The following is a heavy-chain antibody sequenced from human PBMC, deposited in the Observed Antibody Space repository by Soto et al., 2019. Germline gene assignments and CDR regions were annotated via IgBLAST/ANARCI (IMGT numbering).Heavy chain of an antibody. D-gene: IGHD6-6*01. CDR1: GFTFSSYA. Sequence: GGSLRLSCAASGFTFSSYAMSWVRQAPGKGLEWVSAISGSGGSTYYADSVKGRFTISRDNSKNTLYLQMNSLGAEDTAVYYCAKDYQAARHYYYYMDVWGKGTTVTVSS. J-gene: IGHJ6*03. V-gene: IGHV3-23*01. CDR2: ISGSGGST. CDR3: AKDYQAARHYYYYMDV.